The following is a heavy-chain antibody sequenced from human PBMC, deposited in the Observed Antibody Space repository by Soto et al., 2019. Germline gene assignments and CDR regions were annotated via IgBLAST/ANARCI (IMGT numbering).Heavy chain of an antibody. D-gene: IGHD1-26*01. J-gene: IGHJ4*02. V-gene: IGHV4-59*01. CDR2: IYYSGST. CDR3: ARASRGAYDY. CDR1: GGSISSYY. Sequence: QAQLQESGPGLVKPSETLSLTCTVSGGSISSYYWSWIRQPPGKGLEWIGYIYYSGSTNYNPSLKSRVTISVDTSKNQFSMKLSSVTAADTAVYYCARASRGAYDYWGQGTLVTVSS.